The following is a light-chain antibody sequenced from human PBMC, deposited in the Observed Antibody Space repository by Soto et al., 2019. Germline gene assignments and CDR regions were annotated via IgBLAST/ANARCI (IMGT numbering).Light chain of an antibody. J-gene: IGKJ1*01. V-gene: IGKV3-20*01. CDR2: DAS. CDR1: QSVRSNF. CDR3: QQYGTSPRT. Sequence: EIVLTQSPGTLSLSPGERAALSCRASQSVRSNFLAWYQQKPGQAPRLLIYDASRRATGFPDRFSGSGSGTDFTLTISRLEPEDFAVYFCQQYGTSPRTFGQGTKVDIK.